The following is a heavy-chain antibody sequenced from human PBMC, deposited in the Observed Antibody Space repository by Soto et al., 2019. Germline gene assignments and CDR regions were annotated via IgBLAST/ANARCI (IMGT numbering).Heavy chain of an antibody. J-gene: IGHJ6*02. D-gene: IGHD3-9*01. V-gene: IGHV1-69*06. CDR2: IIPIFGTA. Sequence: SVKVSCKASGGTFSSYAISWVRQAPGQGLEWMGGIIPIFGTANYAQKFQGRVTITADKSTSTAYMELSSLRSEDTAVYYCARRRYFDWLSGDYGMDVWGQGTTVTSP. CDR3: ARRRYFDWLSGDYGMDV. CDR1: GGTFSSYA.